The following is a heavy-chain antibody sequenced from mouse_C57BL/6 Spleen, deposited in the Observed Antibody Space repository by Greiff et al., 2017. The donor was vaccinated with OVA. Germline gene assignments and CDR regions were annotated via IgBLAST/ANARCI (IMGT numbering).Heavy chain of an antibody. J-gene: IGHJ3*01. Sequence: VQLKQSGPELVKPGASVTMSCKASGYTFTDYNMHWVKQSHGKSLEWIGYINPNNGGTSYNQKFKGKATLTVNKSSSTAYMELRSLTSEDSAVYYCAGDYGAWFAYWGQGTLVTVSA. D-gene: IGHD2-13*01. CDR2: INPNNGGT. CDR1: GYTFTDYN. CDR3: AGDYGAWFAY. V-gene: IGHV1-22*01.